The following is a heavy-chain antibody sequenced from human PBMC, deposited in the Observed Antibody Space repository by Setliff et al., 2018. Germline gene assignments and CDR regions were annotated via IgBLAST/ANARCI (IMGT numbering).Heavy chain of an antibody. D-gene: IGHD2-2*01. CDR2: ISSSSSTI. Sequence: GGSLRLSCAASGFTFSSYSMNWVRQAPGKGLEWVSYISSSSSTIYYADSVKGRFTISRDNAKNSLYLQMNTLRVEDTAVYFCVRLGCSTTSCYYFDYWGQGAQVTVSS. V-gene: IGHV3-48*01. J-gene: IGHJ4*02. CDR3: VRLGCSTTSCYYFDY. CDR1: GFTFSSYS.